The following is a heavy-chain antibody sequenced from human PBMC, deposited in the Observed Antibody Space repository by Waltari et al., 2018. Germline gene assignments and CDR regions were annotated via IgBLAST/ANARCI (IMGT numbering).Heavy chain of an antibody. Sequence: QVQLVESGGGVVQPGGSLRLSCAASGFTFSSYGMHWVRQAPGKGLEWVAFIRYDGTNKYYADSVKGRFTISRDNSKNTLYLQMNSLRAEDTAVFYCAKKRAAAVTQSPFDYWGQGTLVTVSS. D-gene: IGHD6-13*01. CDR2: IRYDGTNK. CDR3: AKKRAAAVTQSPFDY. V-gene: IGHV3-30*02. J-gene: IGHJ4*02. CDR1: GFTFSSYG.